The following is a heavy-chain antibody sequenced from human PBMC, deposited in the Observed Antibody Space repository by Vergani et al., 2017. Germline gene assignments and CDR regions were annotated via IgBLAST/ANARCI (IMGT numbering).Heavy chain of an antibody. CDR3: AIEYYEYDY. Sequence: QVQLVESGGGLVKPGGSLRLSCAASGFRFSSYGMNWVRQAPGKGLEWVAVIWYDGSNKYYADSVKGRFTISRDNSQNTVNLQMNSLRVDDTAVYYCAIEYYEYDYWGQGTLVTVSS. V-gene: IGHV3-33*01. J-gene: IGHJ4*02. CDR1: GFRFSSYG. D-gene: IGHD3-22*01. CDR2: IWYDGSNK.